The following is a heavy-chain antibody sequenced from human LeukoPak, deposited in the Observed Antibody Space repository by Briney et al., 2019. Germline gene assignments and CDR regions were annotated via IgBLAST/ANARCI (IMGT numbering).Heavy chain of an antibody. CDR1: AYTFTDYF. J-gene: IGHJ4*02. V-gene: IGHV1-2*02. CDR3: AREQHCGSTSCPQDV. D-gene: IGHD2-2*01. Sequence: ASVKVSCKASAYTFTDYFIHWVRQAPGTGLEGMGWIKPDTGDKSYAQKFQGRLTTARDTSIRTAYMELTRLRSDDTAIYFCAREQHCGSTSCPQDVWGQGTLVTVPS. CDR2: IKPDTGDK.